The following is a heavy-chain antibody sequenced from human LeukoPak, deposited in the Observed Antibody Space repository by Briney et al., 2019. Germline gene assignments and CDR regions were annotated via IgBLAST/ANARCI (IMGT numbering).Heavy chain of an antibody. CDR3: ARAPSYYYDSSGTN. D-gene: IGHD3-22*01. Sequence: PGGSLRLSCAASGFTFSSYGMHWVRQAPGKGLEWVAVISYDGSNKYYADSVKGRFTISRDNSKNTLYLQMNSLRAEDTAVYYCARAPSYYYDSSGTNWGQGTLVTVSS. CDR1: GFTFSSYG. V-gene: IGHV3-30*03. J-gene: IGHJ4*02. CDR2: ISYDGSNK.